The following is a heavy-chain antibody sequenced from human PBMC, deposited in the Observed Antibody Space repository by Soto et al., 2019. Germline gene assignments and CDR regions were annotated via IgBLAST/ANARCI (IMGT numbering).Heavy chain of an antibody. CDR2: IYYSGST. J-gene: IGHJ4*02. CDR1: GGSISSYY. D-gene: IGHD5-18*01. Sequence: SETLSLTCTVSGGSISSYYWGWIRQPPGRGLEWIGYIYYSGSTNYNPSLKSRVTITVDTSKNQFSLKLSSVTAADTAVYYCARHRTPPGDTAMAWYYFDYWGQGTLVTVSS. CDR3: ARHRTPPGDTAMAWYYFDY. V-gene: IGHV4-59*01.